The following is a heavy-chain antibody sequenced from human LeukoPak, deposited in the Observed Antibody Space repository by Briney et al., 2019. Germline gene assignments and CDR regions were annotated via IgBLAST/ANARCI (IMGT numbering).Heavy chain of an antibody. CDR1: GGSISSGDYY. Sequence: SETLSLTCTVSGGSISSGDYYWSWIRQPPGKGLEWIGYIYYSGSTYYNPSLKSRVTISVDTSKNQFSLKLSSVTAADTAVYYCARVGTSGLDAFDIWGQGTMVTVSS. D-gene: IGHD3-10*01. CDR2: IYYSGST. J-gene: IGHJ3*02. V-gene: IGHV4-30-4*01. CDR3: ARVGTSGLDAFDI.